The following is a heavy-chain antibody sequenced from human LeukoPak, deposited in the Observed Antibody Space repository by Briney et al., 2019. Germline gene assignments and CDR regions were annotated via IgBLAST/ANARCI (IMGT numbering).Heavy chain of an antibody. CDR2: ISSSTTNM. D-gene: IGHD6-25*01. V-gene: IGHV3-48*01. CDR3: VRDFSGKWSLEY. CDR1: GFTFSTYS. J-gene: IGHJ4*02. Sequence: GGSLRLSCAASGFTFSTYSMNWVRQAPGKGLEWVSYISSSTTNMYYADSVKGRFTISRDNAKNSLYLQMNSLRAEDTAVYYCVRDFSGKWSLEYWGQGTLVTVSS.